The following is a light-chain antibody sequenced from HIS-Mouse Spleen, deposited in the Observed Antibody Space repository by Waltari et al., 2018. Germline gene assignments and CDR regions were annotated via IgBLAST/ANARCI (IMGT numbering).Light chain of an antibody. J-gene: IGLJ3*02. CDR2: ESS. CDR1: SSDVGRYNL. Sequence: QSALTQPASVSGSPGQSITISCTGTSSDVGRYNLVSWYQQHPGKAPKLMIYESSKRPSGVSNRFSGSKSGNTASLTISGLQAEDEADYYCCSYAGSSTWVFGGGTKLTVL. V-gene: IGLV2-23*01. CDR3: CSYAGSSTWV.